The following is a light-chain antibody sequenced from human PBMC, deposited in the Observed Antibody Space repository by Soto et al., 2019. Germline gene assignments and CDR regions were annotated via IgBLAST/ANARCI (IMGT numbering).Light chain of an antibody. V-gene: IGKV1-27*01. CDR3: QKYNTAPLT. J-gene: IGKJ4*02. CDR2: AAS. CDR1: QAIGNY. Sequence: DILMTQSPSSLSASLGDRVTITCRESQAIGNYLAWYQQKPGKVPKLLIYAASTLQSGVPSRFSGSGSGTDFTLTISGLQPEDVATYYCQKYNTAPLTFGGGTKVEIK.